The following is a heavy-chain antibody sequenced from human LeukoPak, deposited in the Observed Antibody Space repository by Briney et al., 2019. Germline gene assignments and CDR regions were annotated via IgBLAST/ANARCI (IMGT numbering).Heavy chain of an antibody. CDR3: ASYDTRGNWFDP. J-gene: IGHJ5*02. CDR1: GYTFTSYG. Sequence: ASVKVSCKASGYTFTSYGISWVRQAPGQGLEWMGWISAYNGNTNYAQKLQGRVTMTTDTSTSTAYMELRSLRSDDTAVYYCASYDTRGNWFDPWGQGTLVTVSS. V-gene: IGHV1-18*01. CDR2: ISAYNGNT. D-gene: IGHD3-22*01.